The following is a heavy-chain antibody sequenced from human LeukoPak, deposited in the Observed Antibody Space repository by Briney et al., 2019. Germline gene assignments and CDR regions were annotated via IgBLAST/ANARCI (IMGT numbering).Heavy chain of an antibody. J-gene: IGHJ4*02. V-gene: IGHV3-48*04. CDR1: GFSFSGYS. D-gene: IGHD2-21*01. CDR2: ISSGSRTI. Sequence: GGSLRLSCAASGFSFSGYSMNWVRQAPGKGLDWVSYISSGSRTIFYADSMKGRFTISRDNAKNSLYLQINSLRAEDTAVYYCVRESIRGTRDFDYWGQGTLVTVSS. CDR3: VRESIRGTRDFDY.